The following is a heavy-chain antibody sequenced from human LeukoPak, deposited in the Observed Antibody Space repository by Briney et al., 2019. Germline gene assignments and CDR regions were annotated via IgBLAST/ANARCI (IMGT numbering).Heavy chain of an antibody. D-gene: IGHD4-17*01. CDR1: GGTFSSYA. CDR3: ARQPSYGDYRDWYFDL. CDR2: IIPIFGTA. V-gene: IGHV1-69*13. J-gene: IGHJ2*01. Sequence: SVKVSCKASGGTFSSYAISWVRQAPGQGLEWMGGIIPIFGTANYAQKFQGRVTITADESTSTAYMELSSLRSEDTAVYYCARQPSYGDYRDWYFDLWGRGTLVTVSS.